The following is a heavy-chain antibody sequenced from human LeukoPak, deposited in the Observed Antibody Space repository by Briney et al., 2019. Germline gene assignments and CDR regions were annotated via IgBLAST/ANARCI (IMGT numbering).Heavy chain of an antibody. CDR2: INHSGST. Sequence: SETLSLTCAVHGGSFSGYYWSWIRQPPGKGLEWIGEINHSGSTNYNPSLKSRVTISLSTSKNQFSLKLIYVTAADTAVYYCASSIVANHYFDYWGQGTLVTVSS. J-gene: IGHJ4*02. CDR1: GGSFSGYY. D-gene: IGHD5-12*01. CDR3: ASSIVANHYFDY. V-gene: IGHV4-34*01.